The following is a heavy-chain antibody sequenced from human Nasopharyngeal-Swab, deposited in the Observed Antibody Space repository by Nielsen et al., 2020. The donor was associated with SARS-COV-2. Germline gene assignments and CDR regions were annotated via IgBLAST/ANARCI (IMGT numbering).Heavy chain of an antibody. D-gene: IGHD3-10*01. V-gene: IGHV3-23*01. Sequence: GGSLRLSCAASGFAVSRTYMTWVRQAPGKGLEWVSAISGSGGSTYYADSVKGRFTISRDNSKNTLYLQMNSLRAEDTAVYYCAKSSHYGSEYYYYYYMDVWGKGTTVTVSS. CDR3: AKSSHYGSEYYYYYYMDV. CDR2: ISGSGGST. J-gene: IGHJ6*03. CDR1: GFAVSRTY.